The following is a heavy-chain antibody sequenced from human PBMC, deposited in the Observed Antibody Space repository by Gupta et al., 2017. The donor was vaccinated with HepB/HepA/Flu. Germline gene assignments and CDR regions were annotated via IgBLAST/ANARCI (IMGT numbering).Heavy chain of an antibody. CDR1: GYPLTELS. CDR2: FDPEDGET. CDR3: ATSGGYSYGPGGAFYYFDY. D-gene: IGHD5-18*01. Sequence: QVQLVQSGAEVKKPGASVKVSCKVSGYPLTELSMHWVRQAPGKGLEWMGGFDPEDGETIYAQKFQGRVTMTEDTSTDTAYMELSSLRSEDTAVYYCATSGGYSYGPGGAFYYFDYWGQGTLVTVSS. V-gene: IGHV1-24*01. J-gene: IGHJ4*02.